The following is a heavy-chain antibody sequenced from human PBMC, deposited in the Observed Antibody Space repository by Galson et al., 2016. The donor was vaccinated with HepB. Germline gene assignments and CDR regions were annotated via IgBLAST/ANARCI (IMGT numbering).Heavy chain of an antibody. CDR2: IYYSGST. Sequence: TLSLTCNVSGGSISVGHHYWSWVRQHPGRGLEWIGYIYYSGSTYYNPSLKSRLTISVDTSKNQFSLKLRSVTAADTAVYYCARDVVIVLPTATALFYYYYMDVWGKGTTVTVSS. V-gene: IGHV4-31*03. CDR3: ARDVVIVLPTATALFYYYYMDV. J-gene: IGHJ6*03. D-gene: IGHD2/OR15-2a*01. CDR1: GGSISVGHHY.